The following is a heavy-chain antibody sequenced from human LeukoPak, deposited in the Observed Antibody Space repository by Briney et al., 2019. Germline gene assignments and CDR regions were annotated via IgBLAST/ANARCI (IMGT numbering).Heavy chain of an antibody. J-gene: IGHJ4*02. CDR3: ARQDRYSSSWYLDY. CDR1: GGSFSGYY. Sequence: SETLSLTCAVYGGSFSGYYWSWIRQPPGKGLEWIGEINHSGSTNYNPSLKSRVTISVDTSKNQFSLKLSSVTAADTAVYYCARQDRYSSSWYLDYWGQGTLVTVSS. V-gene: IGHV4-34*01. CDR2: INHSGST. D-gene: IGHD6-13*01.